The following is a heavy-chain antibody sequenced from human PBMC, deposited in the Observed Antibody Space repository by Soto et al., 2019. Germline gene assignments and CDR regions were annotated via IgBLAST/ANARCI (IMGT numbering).Heavy chain of an antibody. D-gene: IGHD3-16*01. CDR3: VCGGNFFIY. V-gene: IGHV3-7*01. J-gene: IGHJ4*02. CDR1: GFTFSTYW. CDR2: MDQDGSET. Sequence: EVQLVESGGGLVQPGGSLRRSCAASGFTFSTYWMTWVRQPPGKGLEWVANMDQDGSETYYVDSVRGRFTVSRDNAKNSLYLQMNRLRVEDTAVYYCVCGGNFFIYWGQGTLVTVSP.